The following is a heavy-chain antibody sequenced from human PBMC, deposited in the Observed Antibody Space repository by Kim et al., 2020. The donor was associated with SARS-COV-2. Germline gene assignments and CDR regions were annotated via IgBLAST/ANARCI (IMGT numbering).Heavy chain of an antibody. D-gene: IGHD3-10*01. Sequence: TTYSTPPLKSRVTISVDTSKNQFSLKLSSVTAADTAVYYCGNYGSGSSDYWGQGTLVTVSS. J-gene: IGHJ4*02. CDR2: TT. CDR3: GNYGSGSSDY. V-gene: IGHV4-39*01.